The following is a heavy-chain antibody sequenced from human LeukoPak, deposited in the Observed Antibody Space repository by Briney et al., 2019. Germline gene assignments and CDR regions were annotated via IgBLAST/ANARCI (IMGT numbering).Heavy chain of an antibody. V-gene: IGHV3-23*01. CDR2: ISPNGVIT. D-gene: IGHD5-24*01. CDR1: GFTFTTYW. CDR3: AKDDAWLQYGN. Sequence: GGSLRLSCAASGFTFTTYWMSWVRQAPGKGLEWVSGISPNGVITYYADSVKGRLTISRDNSKGTVYLQMNSLRPEDTAVYYCAKDDAWLQYGNWGRGTLVTVSS. J-gene: IGHJ4*02.